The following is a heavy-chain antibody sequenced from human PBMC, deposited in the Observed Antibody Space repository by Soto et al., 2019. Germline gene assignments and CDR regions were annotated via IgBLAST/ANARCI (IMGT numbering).Heavy chain of an antibody. V-gene: IGHV1-2*04. CDR2: INPNSGGT. D-gene: IGHD6-13*01. Sequence: ASVKVSCKASGYTFTGYYMHWVRQAPGQGLEWMGWINPNSGGTNYAQKFQGWVTMTRDTSISTAYMELSRLRSDDTAVYYCAREAAAGRSWFDPWGQGTLVTVSS. CDR3: AREAAAGRSWFDP. J-gene: IGHJ5*02. CDR1: GYTFTGYY.